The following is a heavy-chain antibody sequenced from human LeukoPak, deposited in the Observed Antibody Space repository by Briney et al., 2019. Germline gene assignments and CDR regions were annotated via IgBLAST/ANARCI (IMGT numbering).Heavy chain of an antibody. CDR2: IYPGDSDT. V-gene: IGHV5-51*01. CDR1: GYSFTSYW. CDR3: ASPSRGYSYAASY. J-gene: IGHJ4*02. D-gene: IGHD5-18*01. Sequence: GESLKISCKGSGYSFTSYWIGWVRQMPGKGLEWMGIIYPGDSDTRYSPSFQGQVTISADKSISTAYLQWSSPKASDTAMYYCASPSRGYSYAASYWGQGTLVTVSS.